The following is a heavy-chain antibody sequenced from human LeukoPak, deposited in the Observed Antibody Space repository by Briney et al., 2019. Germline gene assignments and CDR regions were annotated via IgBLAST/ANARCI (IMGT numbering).Heavy chain of an antibody. CDR3: ASGFSSSPYFDY. Sequence: PGGSLRLSCAASGXTFSTYYMNWVRQAPGKGLEWVSFITGSSSYIYYTDSVKGRFTISRDNAKNSLFLQMNSLRDEDTAVYYCASGFSSSPYFDYWGQGTLVTVSS. D-gene: IGHD6-6*01. CDR1: GXTFSTYY. V-gene: IGHV3-21*01. J-gene: IGHJ4*02. CDR2: ITGSSSYI.